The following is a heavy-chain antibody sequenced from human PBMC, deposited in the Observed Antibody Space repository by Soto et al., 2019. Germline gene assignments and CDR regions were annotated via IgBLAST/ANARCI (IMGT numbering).Heavy chain of an antibody. CDR3: ARLPLGYCSSTSCSRAGMDV. D-gene: IGHD2-2*01. Sequence: GECLKSSCKGSGYSLTIYCIGWVLQMPGKGLEWMGIIYPGDSDTRYSPSFQGQVTISADKSISTAYLQWSSLKASDTAMYYCARLPLGYCSSTSCSRAGMDVWGQGTTVTVSS. V-gene: IGHV5-51*01. CDR2: IYPGDSDT. J-gene: IGHJ6*02. CDR1: GYSLTIYC.